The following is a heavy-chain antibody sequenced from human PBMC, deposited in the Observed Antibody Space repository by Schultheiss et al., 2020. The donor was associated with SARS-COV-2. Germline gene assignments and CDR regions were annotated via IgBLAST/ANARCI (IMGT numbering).Heavy chain of an antibody. CDR2: IHYSGNP. Sequence: SETLSLTCTVSGGSISSHYWAWIRQSPGKGLEWIGNIHYSGNPYYNPSLNSRVALSVDTSKNQFSLKLSSVTAADTAVYYCTTVTGFYYYYGMDVWGQGTTVTVSS. CDR1: GGSISSHY. V-gene: IGHV4-59*11. CDR3: TTVTGFYYYYGMDV. J-gene: IGHJ6*02.